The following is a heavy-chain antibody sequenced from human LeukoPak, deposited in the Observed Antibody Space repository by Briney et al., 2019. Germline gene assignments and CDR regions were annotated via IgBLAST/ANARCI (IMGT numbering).Heavy chain of an antibody. CDR1: GFTVSSNY. D-gene: IGHD2-21*01. CDR2: IYSAGYT. J-gene: IGHJ3*02. Sequence: GGSLRLSCAASGFTVSSNYMSWVRQAPGKGLEWVSVIYSAGYTYYADSVKGRFTISRDNSKNTLYLQMNSLRADDTAVYYCARRFAFDSKAFDIWGQGTMVTVSS. CDR3: ARRFAFDSKAFDI. V-gene: IGHV3-53*01.